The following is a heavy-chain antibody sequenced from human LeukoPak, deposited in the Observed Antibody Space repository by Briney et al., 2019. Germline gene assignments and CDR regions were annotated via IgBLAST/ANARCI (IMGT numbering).Heavy chain of an antibody. D-gene: IGHD6-19*01. V-gene: IGHV3-23*01. CDR2: MSGSGSST. CDR3: AKDAQGLVRGGIYFDF. J-gene: IGHJ4*02. Sequence: GALRLSCAASGFTFSSYAMSWVRQVPGKGPEWVSSMSGSGSSTDYADSVKGRFTISRDNSKNTLYLQMNSLRAEDTALYYCAKDAQGLVRGGIYFDFWGQGSLVTVSS. CDR1: GFTFSSYA.